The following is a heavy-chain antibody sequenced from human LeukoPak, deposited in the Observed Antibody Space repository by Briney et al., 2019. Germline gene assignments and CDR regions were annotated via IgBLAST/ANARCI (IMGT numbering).Heavy chain of an antibody. CDR2: IIPVLNIT. CDR3: ARDQGLTAPPPYGLDV. Sequence: SVKVSCRTSGGTFSSSAITWVRQAPGQGLEWMGRIIPVLNITTYAQKFQGSVTITADTSTSTVYMELSSLRSEETAVYYCARDQGLTAPPPYGLDVWGQGTTVIVSS. CDR1: GGTFSSSA. V-gene: IGHV1-69*04. J-gene: IGHJ6*02. D-gene: IGHD5-18*01.